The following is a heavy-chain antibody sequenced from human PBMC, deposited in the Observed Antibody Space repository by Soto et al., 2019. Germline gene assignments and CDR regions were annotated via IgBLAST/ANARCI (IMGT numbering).Heavy chain of an antibody. D-gene: IGHD5-12*01. Sequence: SETLSLTYTVSGDSISADSWSWVRQPPGKGLEWIGNIHYNGNTKYNPSLKSRVTMSVDTSKNQFSLKLISVTAADTTKYFCAREGNLGRWLQPLDFWGQGTLVTVS. CDR3: AREGNLGRWLQPLDF. V-gene: IGHV4-59*01. CDR1: GDSISADS. J-gene: IGHJ4*02. CDR2: IHYNGNT.